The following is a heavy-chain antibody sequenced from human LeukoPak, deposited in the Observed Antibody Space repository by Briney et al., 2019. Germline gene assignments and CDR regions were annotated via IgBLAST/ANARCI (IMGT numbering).Heavy chain of an antibody. CDR3: TRDSALLGVAFDL. Sequence: GGSLRLSCVASGFTFSSYAMAWVRQAPGKGLEWVSAISGSGVTTHNAGSVKGRFSISRDNSKSTLFLQMNSLRAEDTAVYFCTRDSALLGVAFDLWGQGTVVTVSS. V-gene: IGHV3-23*01. CDR1: GFTFSSYA. D-gene: IGHD2-15*01. J-gene: IGHJ3*01. CDR2: ISGSGVTT.